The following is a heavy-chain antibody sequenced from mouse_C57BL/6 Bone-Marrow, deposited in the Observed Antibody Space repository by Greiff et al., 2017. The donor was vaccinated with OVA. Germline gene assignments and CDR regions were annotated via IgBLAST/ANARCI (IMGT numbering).Heavy chain of an antibody. J-gene: IGHJ3*01. Sequence: QVQLQQPGAELVRPGTSVKLSCKASGYTFTSYWMHWVKQRPGQGLEWIGVIDPSDSYTNYNQKFKGKATLTVDTSSSTAFMQLSSLTSEYSEVYDCAKWAYYGPFAYWGQGTLVTVSA. CDR3: AKWAYYGPFAY. CDR1: GYTFTSYW. D-gene: IGHD1-1*01. CDR2: IDPSDSYT. V-gene: IGHV1-59*01.